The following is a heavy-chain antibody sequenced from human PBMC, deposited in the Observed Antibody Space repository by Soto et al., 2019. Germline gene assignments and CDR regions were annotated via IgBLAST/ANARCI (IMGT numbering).Heavy chain of an antibody. Sequence: SETLSLTCAVSGGSINSGGYSWNWIRQPPGKGLEWIGHIYHRGDTYYNPPLKSRVTISVDRSKNQFSLNLNSVTAADTAVYFCARARTVGVEFWFDPWAQGTLVTVSS. CDR2: IYHRGDT. V-gene: IGHV4-30-2*01. D-gene: IGHD4-4*01. J-gene: IGHJ5*02. CDR1: GGSINSGGYS. CDR3: ARARTVGVEFWFDP.